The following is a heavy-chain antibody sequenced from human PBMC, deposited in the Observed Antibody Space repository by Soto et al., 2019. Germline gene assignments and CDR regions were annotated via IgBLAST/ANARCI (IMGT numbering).Heavy chain of an antibody. J-gene: IGHJ4*02. CDR2: IGTAGDP. Sequence: GGSLRLSCATSGFTVSSSYMSWVRQAPGMGLEWVAAIGTAGDPYYPGSVKGRFTISRENDKNSLYLQMNSLRAGDTAVYYCARARADSSGYPFDYWGQGTLVTVSS. V-gene: IGHV3-13*05. CDR3: ARARADSSGYPFDY. D-gene: IGHD3-22*01. CDR1: GFTVSSSY.